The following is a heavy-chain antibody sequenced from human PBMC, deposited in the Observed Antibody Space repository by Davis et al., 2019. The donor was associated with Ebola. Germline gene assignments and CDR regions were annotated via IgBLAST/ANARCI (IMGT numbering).Heavy chain of an antibody. CDR1: GDTVSGNSGA. CDR3: VRGSRNMDV. J-gene: IGHJ6*02. CDR2: TYYNSKWYN. V-gene: IGHV6-1*01. Sequence: HSQTLSLTCAISGDTVSGNSGAWNWIRQSPSRGLEWLGRTYYNSKWYNDYAVSVKSRITINPDTSRNHFSLQLNSVTPEDTAVYYCVRGSRNMDVWGQGTTVTVSS.